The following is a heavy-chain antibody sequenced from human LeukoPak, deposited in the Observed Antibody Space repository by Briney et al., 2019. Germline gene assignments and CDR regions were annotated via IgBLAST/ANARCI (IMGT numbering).Heavy chain of an antibody. V-gene: IGHV4-59*01. Sequence: SETLSLTCTVSGDSISSYYWCWIRQPPGQGLEWIGYIYYSGSTNYNPSLKGRVTISVDTSKNQFSLKLSSVTAADTAVYYGARALDNSIPYDYWGKGILVTASS. J-gene: IGHJ4*02. D-gene: IGHD4-11*01. CDR3: ARALDNSIPYDY. CDR1: GDSISSYY. CDR2: IYYSGST.